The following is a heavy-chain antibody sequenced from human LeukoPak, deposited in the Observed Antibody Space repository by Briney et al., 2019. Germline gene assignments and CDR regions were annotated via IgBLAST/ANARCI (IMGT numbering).Heavy chain of an antibody. CDR3: AKDRRLGYCSGGSCHPHDAFDI. Sequence: PGRSLRLSCAASGFTFSSYGMHWVRQAPGKGLEWVAVISYDGSNKYYADSVKGRFTISRDNSKNTLYLQMNSLRAEDTAMYYCAKDRRLGYCSGGSCHPHDAFDIWGQGTMVTVSS. CDR1: GFTFSSYG. CDR2: ISYDGSNK. V-gene: IGHV3-30*18. D-gene: IGHD2-15*01. J-gene: IGHJ3*02.